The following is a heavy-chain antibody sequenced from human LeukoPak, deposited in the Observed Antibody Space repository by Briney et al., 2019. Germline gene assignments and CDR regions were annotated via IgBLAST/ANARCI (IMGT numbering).Heavy chain of an antibody. D-gene: IGHD3-10*01. CDR2: IYHSGST. J-gene: IGHJ5*02. CDR3: ARVLGVNNWFDP. V-gene: IGHV4-38-2*02. CDR1: GYSISSGYY. Sequence: SETLSLTCTVSGYSISSGYYWGWIRQPPGKGLEWVGSIYHSGSTYYNPSLKSRVTISVDTSKNQFSLKLTSVTAADTAVYYCARVLGVNNWFDPWGQGTLVTVSS.